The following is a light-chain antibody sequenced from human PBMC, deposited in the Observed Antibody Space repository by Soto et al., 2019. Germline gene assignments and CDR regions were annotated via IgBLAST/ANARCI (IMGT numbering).Light chain of an antibody. Sequence: QSALTQPASVSGSPGQSITISCTGTSSDVGDYNYVSWYQHHPGKAPKVMIYEVSNRPSGVSNRFSGSKSDNTASLTISGLQAEDEAEYYCSSXTSTSTLXFGGGTKLTVL. CDR3: SSXTSTSTLX. V-gene: IGLV2-14*01. CDR1: SSDVGDYNY. J-gene: IGLJ2*01. CDR2: EVS.